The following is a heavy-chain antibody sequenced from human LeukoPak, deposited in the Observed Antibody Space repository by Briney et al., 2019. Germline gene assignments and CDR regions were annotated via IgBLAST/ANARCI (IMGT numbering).Heavy chain of an antibody. Sequence: PSETLSLTCAVYGGSISSGGYYWSWIRQPAGKGLEWIGRIYTSGSTNYNPSLKSRVTISVDTSKNQFSLKLSSVTAADTAVYYCAREKKGAYYYMDVWGKGTTVTVSS. CDR3: AREKKGAYYYMDV. J-gene: IGHJ6*03. CDR1: GGSISSGGYY. V-gene: IGHV4-61*02. D-gene: IGHD4/OR15-4a*01. CDR2: IYTSGST.